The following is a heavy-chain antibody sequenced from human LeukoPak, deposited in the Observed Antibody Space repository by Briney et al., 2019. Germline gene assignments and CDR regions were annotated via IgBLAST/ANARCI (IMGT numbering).Heavy chain of an antibody. Sequence: PGGSLRLSCAASGFTFSTYWMTWVRQAPGKGLEWVGNIKQDGSKQYYVDSLKGRFTISRDNAKNSLYLQMNSLRADDTAVYYCARGGSYVRYWGQGTLVTVSS. CDR2: IKQDGSKQ. D-gene: IGHD1-26*01. CDR3: ARGGSYVRY. V-gene: IGHV3-7*02. CDR1: GFTFSTYW. J-gene: IGHJ4*02.